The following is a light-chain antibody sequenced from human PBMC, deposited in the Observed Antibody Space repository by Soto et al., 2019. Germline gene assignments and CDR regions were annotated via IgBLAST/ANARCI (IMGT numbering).Light chain of an antibody. J-gene: IGLJ1*01. V-gene: IGLV2-23*01. CDR3: CSQAGGYSFV. CDR2: EGT. CDR1: SSDIGGHNL. Sequence: QSVLTQPASVSGSPGQSITISCTGSSSDIGGHNLVSWYQQIPGKAPKLIIYEGTKRPPGIPYRFSGSKSGNTASLAISGLQTEDGADYFCCSQAGGYSFVFGTGTKFIVL.